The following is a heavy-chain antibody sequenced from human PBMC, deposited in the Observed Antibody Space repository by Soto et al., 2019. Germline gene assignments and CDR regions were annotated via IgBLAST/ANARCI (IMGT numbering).Heavy chain of an antibody. Sequence: EVQLVESGGGLVQPGGSLRLSCAASGLTFSSYWMHWVRQAPGKGLVWVSRINSDGSSTSYADSVKGRFTISRDNAKNTLYVQMNSLRAEDTAGYSCALSHTVTTGYWGQGTLVTVSS. CDR2: INSDGSST. J-gene: IGHJ4*02. CDR1: GLTFSSYW. D-gene: IGHD4-17*01. CDR3: ALSHTVTTGY. V-gene: IGHV3-74*01.